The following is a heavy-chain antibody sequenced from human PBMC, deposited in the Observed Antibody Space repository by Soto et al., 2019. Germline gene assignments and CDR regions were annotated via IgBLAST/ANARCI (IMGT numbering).Heavy chain of an antibody. D-gene: IGHD2-21*02. CDR1: GASVTRSSYY. Sequence: PSETLSLTCSVSGASVTRSSYYWAWIRQPPGKVLELIASIHSHSGSTYYDPSLRGRVLXYXXSXKXHXSXXXXSVXAADTSVYYCARPRDAYGLDVWGQGTTVTVSS. V-gene: IGHV4-39*01. CDR2: IHSHSGST. CDR3: ARPRDAYGLDV. J-gene: IGHJ6*02.